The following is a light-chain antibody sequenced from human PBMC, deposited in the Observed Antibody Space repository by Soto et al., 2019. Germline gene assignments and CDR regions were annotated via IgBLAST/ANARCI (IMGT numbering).Light chain of an antibody. CDR1: SGDVGSYNL. Sequence: QSVLTQPAAVSGSPGQSITIPCTGTSGDVGSYNLVSWYQQHPGKAPKLLTYEVTERPSGVSNRFSGSKSGSTASLTISGLQPDDEADYYCCSYAGNSEVFGTGTKATVL. CDR2: EVT. J-gene: IGLJ1*01. CDR3: CSYAGNSEV. V-gene: IGLV2-23*02.